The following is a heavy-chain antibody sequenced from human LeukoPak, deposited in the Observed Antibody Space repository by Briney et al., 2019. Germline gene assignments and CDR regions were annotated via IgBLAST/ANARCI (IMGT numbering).Heavy chain of an antibody. Sequence: SETLSLTCAISGGSISSGTYYWGWIRQPPGKGLEWIGSIYYSGSTYYNPSLKSRVTISVDTSKNQFSLKLSSVTAADTAVYYCARAVDNYYDSSGEFDYWGQGTLVTVSS. D-gene: IGHD3-22*01. CDR2: IYYSGST. CDR3: ARAVDNYYDSSGEFDY. V-gene: IGHV4-39*01. CDR1: GGSISSGTYY. J-gene: IGHJ4*02.